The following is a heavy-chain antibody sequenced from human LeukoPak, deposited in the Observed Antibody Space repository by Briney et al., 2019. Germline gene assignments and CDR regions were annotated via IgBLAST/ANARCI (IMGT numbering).Heavy chain of an antibody. J-gene: IGHJ4*02. Sequence: PGGSLRLSCAASGFNFSGTGMHWVRQAPSKGLEWVAVIWFDGSVHYYADSVQGRFSLSRDNSKNTLYLHMNSLTADDSAVYYCAKGGSQRYFYDSRGYYDDYWGQGTLVTVSS. D-gene: IGHD3-22*01. CDR2: IWFDGSVH. CDR3: AKGGSQRYFYDSRGYYDDY. V-gene: IGHV3-33*03. CDR1: GFNFSGTG.